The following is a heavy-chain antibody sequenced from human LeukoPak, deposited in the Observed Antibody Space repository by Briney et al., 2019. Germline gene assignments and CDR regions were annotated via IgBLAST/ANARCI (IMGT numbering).Heavy chain of an antibody. CDR3: ARVVAGSNCFDS. D-gene: IGHD6-19*01. J-gene: IGHJ4*02. V-gene: IGHV3-74*01. CDR1: GVAFSGYC. Sequence: GGSLRLSCVASGVAFSGYCMHWVRQAPGKGLVWVSRISSDGSSTSYADSVKGRFAISRDNAKNTVYLQMNSLRAEDMAVYYCARVVAGSNCFDSWGQGTLVTVSS. CDR2: ISSDGSST.